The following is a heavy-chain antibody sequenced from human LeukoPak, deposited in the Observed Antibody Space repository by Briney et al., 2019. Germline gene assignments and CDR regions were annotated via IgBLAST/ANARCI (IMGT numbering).Heavy chain of an antibody. CDR2: IIPILGIA. J-gene: IGHJ4*02. Sequence: ASVKVSCKASGGTFSSYAISWVRQAPGQGLEWMGRIIPILGIANYAQKFQGRVTITADKSTSTAYMELSSLRSEDTAVYYCARVSGSYLIDYWGQGTLVTVSS. CDR1: GGTFSSYA. CDR3: ARVSGSYLIDY. D-gene: IGHD1-26*01. V-gene: IGHV1-69*04.